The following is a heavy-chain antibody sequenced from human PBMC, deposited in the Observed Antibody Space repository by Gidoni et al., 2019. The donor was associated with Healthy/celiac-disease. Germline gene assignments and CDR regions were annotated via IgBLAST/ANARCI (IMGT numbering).Heavy chain of an antibody. V-gene: IGHV3-11*05. CDR3: ARLIYYDSSGYSEGPGNYFDY. J-gene: IGHJ4*02. CDR2: ISSSSSYT. CDR1: GFTFSDYY. Sequence: QVQLVESGGGLVKPGGSLRLSCAASGFTFSDYYMSWIRQAPGKGLGWVSYISSSSSYTNYADSVKGRFTISRDNAKNSPYLQMNSLRAEDTAVYYCARLIYYDSSGYSEGPGNYFDYWGQGTLVTVSS. D-gene: IGHD3-22*01.